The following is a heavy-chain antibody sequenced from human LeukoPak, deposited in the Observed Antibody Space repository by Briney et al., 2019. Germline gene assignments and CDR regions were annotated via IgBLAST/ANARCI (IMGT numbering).Heavy chain of an antibody. CDR1: GGSISSYY. Sequence: SETLSLTCTVSGGSISSYYWSWIRQPPGKGLEWIGYIYYSGSTNYNPSLKSRVTISVDKSENQFSLKLTSVTAADTAVYYCARGDYYDSSGYFLDFWGQGTLVTVSS. D-gene: IGHD3-22*01. CDR3: ARGDYYDSSGYFLDF. V-gene: IGHV4-59*12. J-gene: IGHJ4*02. CDR2: IYYSGST.